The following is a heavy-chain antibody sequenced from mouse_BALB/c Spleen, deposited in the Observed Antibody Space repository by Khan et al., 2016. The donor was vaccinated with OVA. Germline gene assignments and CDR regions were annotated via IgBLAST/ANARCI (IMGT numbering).Heavy chain of an antibody. J-gene: IGHJ2*01. CDR2: IWAGGST. V-gene: IGHV2-9*02. Sequence: QVQLKQSGPGLVAPSQTLSITCTVSGFSLTSYGVHWVRQPPGKGQVWLGVIWAGGSTNYYSALMSRLSISTDNSKRQVFLKMNTPQTDDTAMYYCASRKDKWGQGTTVTVSS. CDR3: ASRKDK. CDR1: GFSLTSYG.